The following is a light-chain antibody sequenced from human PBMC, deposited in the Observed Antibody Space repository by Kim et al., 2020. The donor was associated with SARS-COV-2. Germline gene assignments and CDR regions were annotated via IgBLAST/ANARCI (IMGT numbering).Light chain of an antibody. J-gene: IGLJ3*02. Sequence: SSELTQDPAVSVALGQTVRITCQGDSLRNYYASWYQQKPGQAPLLVIYGNNNRPSGIPDRFSGSNSGNTASLTITGAQAEDEADYYCNSRDSSGDHLVFGGGTQLTVL. CDR3: NSRDSSGDHLV. V-gene: IGLV3-19*01. CDR1: SLRNYY. CDR2: GNN.